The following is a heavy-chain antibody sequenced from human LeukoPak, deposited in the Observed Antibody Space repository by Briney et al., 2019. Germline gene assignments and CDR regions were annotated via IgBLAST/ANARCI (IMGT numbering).Heavy chain of an antibody. CDR1: GGSISSYY. CDR2: IYYSGST. V-gene: IGHV4-59*01. J-gene: IGHJ4*02. D-gene: IGHD6-13*01. CDR3: ARGGAAATPAFDY. Sequence: TSETLSLTCTVSGGSISSYYWSWIRQPPGKGLEWIGYIYYSGSTNYNPSLKSRVTISVDTSKNQFSLKLSSVTAADTAVYYCARGGAAATPAFDYWRQGTLVTVSS.